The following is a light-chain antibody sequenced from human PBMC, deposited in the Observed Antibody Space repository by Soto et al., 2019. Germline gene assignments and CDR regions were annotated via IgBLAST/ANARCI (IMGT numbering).Light chain of an antibody. V-gene: IGKV3-20*01. J-gene: IGKJ1*01. CDR3: QQYGSSRRT. CDR2: GAS. Sequence: IVFTQSPVTLSLSPRESATLSCRASQSVSSIYLGWYQQKPGQTPRLLMYGASSRATGIPERFSGSGSGTDFTLTISRLEPEDFAVYYCQQYGSSRRTFGQGTKVDIK. CDR1: QSVSSIY.